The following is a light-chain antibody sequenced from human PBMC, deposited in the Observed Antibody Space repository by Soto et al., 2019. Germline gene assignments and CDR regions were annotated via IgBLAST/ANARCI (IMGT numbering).Light chain of an antibody. CDR1: SSDVGGYNY. Sequence: QSALTQPASVSGSPGQSFTISCAGTSSDVGGYNYVSWYQQYPGKAPKLMIYEVRNRPSGVSNRFSGSKSGNTASLTISGLQAEDEADYYCSSYTSSSTVVFGGGTKVTVL. CDR3: SSYTSSSTVV. V-gene: IGLV2-14*01. CDR2: EVR. J-gene: IGLJ2*01.